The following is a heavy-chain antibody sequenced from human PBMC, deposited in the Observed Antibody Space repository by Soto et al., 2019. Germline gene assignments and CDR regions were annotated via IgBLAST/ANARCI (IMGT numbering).Heavy chain of an antibody. J-gene: IGHJ4*02. Sequence: SVKVSCKASGGTFSSYDISWVRQAPGPGLEWMGGIIPIFGTANYAQKFQGRVTITADESTSTAYMELSSLRSEDTAVYYCARDSSRHYGGNFPFDYRGQGTLVTLSS. CDR2: IIPIFGTA. CDR1: GGTFSSYD. CDR3: ARDSSRHYGGNFPFDY. V-gene: IGHV1-69*13. D-gene: IGHD4-17*01.